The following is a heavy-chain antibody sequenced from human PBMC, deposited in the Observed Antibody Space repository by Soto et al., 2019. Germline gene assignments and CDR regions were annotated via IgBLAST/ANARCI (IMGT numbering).Heavy chain of an antibody. V-gene: IGHV4-59*01. D-gene: IGHD2-15*01. Sequence: QVQLQESGPGLVKPSETLSLTCAVSGDSISSYYCMWIRQPPGKGLESIGYLYYGRSANYNPSLQCRVPLSVDTSTNQCSLTLSSMTAADTAGYYCALRSMAVVPEYWGQGTLVTVSS. CDR1: GDSISSYY. J-gene: IGHJ4*02. CDR2: LYYGRSA. CDR3: ALRSMAVVPEY.